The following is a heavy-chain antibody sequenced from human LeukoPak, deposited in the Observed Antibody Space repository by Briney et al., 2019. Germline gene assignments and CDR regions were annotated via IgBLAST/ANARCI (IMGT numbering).Heavy chain of an antibody. J-gene: IGHJ6*04. CDR2: ISYDGSNK. V-gene: IGHV3-30*04. CDR1: GFTFSSYA. Sequence: GGSLRLSCAASGFTFSSYAMHWVRQAPGEGLEWVAVISYDGSNKYYADSVKGRFTISRDNSKNTLYLQMNSLRAEDTAVYYCARDYYGSGSYYNVPHYGMDVWGKGTTVTVFS. CDR3: ARDYYGSGSYYNVPHYGMDV. D-gene: IGHD3-10*01.